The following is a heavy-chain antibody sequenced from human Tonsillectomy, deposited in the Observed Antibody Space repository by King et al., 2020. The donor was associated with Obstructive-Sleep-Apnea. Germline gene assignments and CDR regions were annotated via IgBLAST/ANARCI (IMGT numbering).Heavy chain of an antibody. V-gene: IGHV4-38-2*02. Sequence: VQLQESGPGLVKPSETLSLSCSVSGYSISSGYHWGWIRQPPGEGREWIGSIYLSGFIYYNPSLKSRVTISVDTSTNQFSLELTSVTATDTAVYYCARVDWNPDFWGQGTLVTVSS. J-gene: IGHJ4*02. CDR2: IYLSGFI. D-gene: IGHD1-1*01. CDR3: ARVDWNPDF. CDR1: GYSISSGYH.